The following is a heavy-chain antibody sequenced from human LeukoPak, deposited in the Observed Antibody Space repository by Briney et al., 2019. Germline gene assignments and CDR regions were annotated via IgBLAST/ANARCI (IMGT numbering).Heavy chain of an antibody. V-gene: IGHV1-2*02. CDR3: ATQATSGWHFS. CDR2: INPNSGGT. J-gene: IGHJ5*02. CDR1: GYTFTGYY. Sequence: ASVTVSCKASGYTFTGYYMHWVRQAPGQGPEWMGWINPNSGGTNYAQKFQGGVTMTRDTSLSTVYMELSRLRSDDTAVYYCATQATSGWHFSWGQGTLVTVSP. D-gene: IGHD6-19*01.